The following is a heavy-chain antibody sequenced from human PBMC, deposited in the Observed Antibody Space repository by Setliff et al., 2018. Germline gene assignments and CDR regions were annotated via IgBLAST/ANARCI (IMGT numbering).Heavy chain of an antibody. D-gene: IGHD6-6*01. CDR1: DFSVGSVYY. CDR2: VYYSGDT. Sequence: PSETLSLTCTVSDFSVGSVYYWGWIRQSPGKGLEWIASVYYSGDTYYNPSLKSRVTISVDTSKNQFSLKLTSVTAADTSVYYCARHRRQLPFDDWGQGALVTVSS. V-gene: IGHV4-38-2*02. J-gene: IGHJ4*02. CDR3: ARHRRQLPFDD.